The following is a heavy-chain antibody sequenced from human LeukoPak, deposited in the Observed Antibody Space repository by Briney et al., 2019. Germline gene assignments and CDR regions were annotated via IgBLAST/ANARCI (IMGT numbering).Heavy chain of an antibody. Sequence: PGGSLRLSCAASGFTFSSYAMSWVRQAPGKGLEWVSAISGSGGSTYYADSVNGRFTISRDNSKNTLYLQMNSLRAEDTAVYYCAKVFFAERLTTIFDLWGQGTLVTVSS. CDR1: GFTFSSYA. J-gene: IGHJ4*02. V-gene: IGHV3-23*01. CDR2: ISGSGGST. D-gene: IGHD3-3*01. CDR3: AKVFFAERLTTIFDL.